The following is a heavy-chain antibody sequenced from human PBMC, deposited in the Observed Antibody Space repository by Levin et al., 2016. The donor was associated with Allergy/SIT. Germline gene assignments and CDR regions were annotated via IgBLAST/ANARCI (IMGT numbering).Heavy chain of an antibody. Sequence: VRQMPGKGLEWMGIIYPGDSDTRYSPSFQGQVTISADKSISTAYLQWSSLKASDAAMYYCARGSLIAAAGTGGFDPWGQGTLVTVSS. J-gene: IGHJ5*02. D-gene: IGHD6-13*01. CDR2: IYPGDSDT. CDR3: ARGSLIAAAGTGGFDP. V-gene: IGHV5-51*01.